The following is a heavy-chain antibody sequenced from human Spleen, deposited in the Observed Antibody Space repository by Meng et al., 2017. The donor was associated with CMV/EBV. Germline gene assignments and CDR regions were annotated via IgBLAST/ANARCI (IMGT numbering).Heavy chain of an antibody. CDR3: ARLMIESSSFDY. V-gene: IGHV4-34*01. J-gene: IGHJ4*02. CDR1: GGSFSTYY. Sequence: VQLQQWGAGLLTPSETLSLTCAVYGGSFSTYYWSWIRQPPGKGLEWIGEINHSGSTNYNPSLKSRVTISVDTSKKQISVKLSSVTAADMAVYYCARLMIESSSFDYWGQGTLVTVSS. CDR2: INHSGST. D-gene: IGHD3-22*01.